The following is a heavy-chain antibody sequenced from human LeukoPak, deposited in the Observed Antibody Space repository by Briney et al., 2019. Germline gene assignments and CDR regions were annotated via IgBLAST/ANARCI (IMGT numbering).Heavy chain of an antibody. CDR3: ARGAKYSSGWYSLSVAFDI. V-gene: IGHV4-34*01. D-gene: IGHD6-19*01. J-gene: IGHJ3*02. CDR2: INHSGST. CDR1: GGSFSGYY. Sequence: SATLSLTCAVYGGSFSGYYWSWIRQPPGKGLEWIGEINHSGSTNYNPSLKSRVTISVDTSKNQFSLKLSSVTAADTAVYYCARGAKYSSGWYSLSVAFDIWGQGTMVTVSS.